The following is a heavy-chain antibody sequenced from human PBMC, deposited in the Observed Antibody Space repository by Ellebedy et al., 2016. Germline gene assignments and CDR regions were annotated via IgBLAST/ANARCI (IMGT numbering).Heavy chain of an antibody. CDR3: VKGFGFYGMDV. D-gene: IGHD3-16*01. V-gene: IGHV3-30*14. Sequence: GGSLRLSXAASGFTFSSYAMHWVRQAPGKGLEWVAVISYDGSNKYYADSVKGRFTISRDNSKNTLYLQMSSLRAEDTAVYYCVKGFGFYGMDVWGQGTTVTVSS. CDR2: ISYDGSNK. J-gene: IGHJ6*02. CDR1: GFTFSSYA.